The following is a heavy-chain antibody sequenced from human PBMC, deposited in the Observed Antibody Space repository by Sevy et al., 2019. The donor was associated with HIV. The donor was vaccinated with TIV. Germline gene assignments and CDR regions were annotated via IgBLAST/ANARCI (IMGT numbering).Heavy chain of an antibody. D-gene: IGHD6-13*01. CDR1: GGSISNYH. Sequence: SETLSLTCSVSGGSISNYHWSWIRQPPGKGLEWIGYIYYSGSTNYNPSLKSRVTISVDTSKNQFSLKLSSVTAADTAVYYCARESIAAARDFDYWGQGTLVTVSS. CDR2: IYYSGST. V-gene: IGHV4-59*01. J-gene: IGHJ4*02. CDR3: ARESIAAARDFDY.